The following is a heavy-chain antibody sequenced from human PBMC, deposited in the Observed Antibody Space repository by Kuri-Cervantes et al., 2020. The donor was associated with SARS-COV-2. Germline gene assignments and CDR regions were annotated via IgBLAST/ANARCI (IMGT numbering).Heavy chain of an antibody. J-gene: IGHJ4*02. V-gene: IGHV3-74*01. Sequence: GGSLRLSCAASGFTFSGHWIHWVRQAPGKGLVWVSRINPDGSYTNNADSVKGRFTLSRDNSKNTLFLQMDSLRADDTAVYYCAREGYAGGTLGDFDYWGQGTLVTVSS. CDR1: GFTFSGHW. D-gene: IGHD3-16*01. CDR2: INPDGSYT. CDR3: AREGYAGGTLGDFDY.